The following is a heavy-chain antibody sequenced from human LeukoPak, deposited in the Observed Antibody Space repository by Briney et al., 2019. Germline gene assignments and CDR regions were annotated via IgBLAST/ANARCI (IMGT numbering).Heavy chain of an antibody. J-gene: IGHJ4*02. CDR2: MNPSSGDT. D-gene: IGHD3-10*01. CDR1: GYSFTSYD. V-gene: IGHV1-8*01. CDR3: ARTLYYSASGNHFGY. Sequence: ASAKASCKASGYSFTSYDINWVRQATGQGPEWMGWMNPSSGDTAYAQRFQGRVTMTRNTSISTAYLELSSLRSDDTAVYYCARTLYYSASGNHFGYWGQGTLVTVSS.